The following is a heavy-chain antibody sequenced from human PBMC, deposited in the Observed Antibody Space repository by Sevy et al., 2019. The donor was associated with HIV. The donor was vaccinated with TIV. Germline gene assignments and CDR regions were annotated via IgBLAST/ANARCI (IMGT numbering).Heavy chain of an antibody. D-gene: IGHD2-2*01. V-gene: IGHV7-4-1*02. J-gene: IGHJ6*02. CDR3: ARTSRGIVVIPAAQHYYGMDV. Sequence: ASVKVSCKASGYTFTSYGMNWVRQAPGQGLEWMGWINTNTGNPTYAQGLTGRFVFSLDTSVSTAYLQISRLKAEDTAVYYCARTSRGIVVIPAAQHYYGMDVWGQGTTVTVSS. CDR1: GYTFTSYG. CDR2: INTNTGNP.